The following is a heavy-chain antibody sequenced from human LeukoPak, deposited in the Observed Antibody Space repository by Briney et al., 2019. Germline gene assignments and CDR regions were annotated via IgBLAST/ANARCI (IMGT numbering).Heavy chain of an antibody. D-gene: IGHD4-23*01. V-gene: IGHV3-11*04. CDR3: AKDRDYGGNSGYFQH. J-gene: IGHJ1*01. CDR1: GFTFSDYY. Sequence: GGSLRLSCAASGFTFSDYYMSWIRQAPGKGLEWVSYISSSGSTIYYADSVKGRFTISRDNSKNTLYLQMNSLRAEDTAVYYCAKDRDYGGNSGYFQHWGQGTLVTVSS. CDR2: ISSSGSTI.